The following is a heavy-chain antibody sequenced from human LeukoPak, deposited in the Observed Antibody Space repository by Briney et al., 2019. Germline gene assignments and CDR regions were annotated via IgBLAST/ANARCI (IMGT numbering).Heavy chain of an antibody. CDR2: IYPSDSDT. D-gene: IGHD2-15*01. CDR3: ARLPLLYCSGGSCCDGSFDP. V-gene: IGHV5-51*01. Sequence: GESLKISCKGSGYSFTNYWIGWVRQMPGKGLEWMGIIYPSDSDTRYSPSFQGQVTISADKSISTAYLQWSSLKASDTAMYYCARLPLLYCSGGSCCDGSFDPWGQGTLVTVSS. CDR1: GYSFTNYW. J-gene: IGHJ5*02.